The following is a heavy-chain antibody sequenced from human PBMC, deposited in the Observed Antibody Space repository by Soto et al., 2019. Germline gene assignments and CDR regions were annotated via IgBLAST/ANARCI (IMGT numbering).Heavy chain of an antibody. CDR2: ISSSSSYI. CDR1: GFTFSSYS. V-gene: IGHV3-21*01. D-gene: IGHD5-12*01. Sequence: PGGSLRLSCAASGFTFSSYSMNWVRQAPGKGLEWVSSISSSSSYIYYADSVKGRFTISRDNAKNSLYLQMNSLRAEDTAVYYRARDDGYMLFFDGDYYSYGMDVWGQGTTVSV. J-gene: IGHJ6*01. CDR3: ARDDGYMLFFDGDYYSYGMDV.